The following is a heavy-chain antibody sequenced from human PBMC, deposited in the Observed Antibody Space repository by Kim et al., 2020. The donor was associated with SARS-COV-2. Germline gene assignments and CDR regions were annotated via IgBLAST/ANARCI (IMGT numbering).Heavy chain of an antibody. D-gene: IGHD4-17*01. CDR2: IKSKTDGGTT. J-gene: IGHJ4*02. CDR3: TTDPMDGDYYMPFDY. V-gene: IGHV3-15*01. Sequence: GGSLRLSCAASGFTFSNAWMSWVRQAPGKGLEWVGRIKSKTDGGTTDYAAPVKGRFTISRDDSKNTLYLQMNSLKTEDTAVYYCTTDPMDGDYYMPFDYWGQGTLVTVSS. CDR1: GFTFSNAW.